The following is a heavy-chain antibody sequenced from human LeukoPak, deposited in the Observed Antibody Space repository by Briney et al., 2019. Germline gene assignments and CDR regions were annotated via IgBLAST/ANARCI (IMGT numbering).Heavy chain of an antibody. CDR1: GFTVSSNY. CDR2: IYSGGST. V-gene: IGHV3-53*01. D-gene: IGHD4-17*01. J-gene: IGHJ5*02. Sequence: GGSLRLSCAASGFTVSSNYMSWVRQAPGKGLEWVSVIYSGGSTYYADSVKGRFTISRDNSKNTLYLQMNSLRAEDTAVYYCARGWTVRNWFDPWGQGTLVTVSS. CDR3: ARGWTVRNWFDP.